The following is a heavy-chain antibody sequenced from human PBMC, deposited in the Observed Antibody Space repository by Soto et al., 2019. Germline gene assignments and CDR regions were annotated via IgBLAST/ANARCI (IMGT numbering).Heavy chain of an antibody. CDR3: ARVSRDAYNPRPDYFDY. D-gene: IGHD1-1*01. CDR1: GGSFSGYY. CDR2: INDTGSA. V-gene: IGHV4-34*01. Sequence: SETLSLTCAVYGGSFSGYYWTWIRQPPGKGLEWIGEINDTGSADYNPSLKSRVTISVDTSKNQFSLKLSSVTAADTAVYYCARVSRDAYNPRPDYFDYWGQGTLVTVSS. J-gene: IGHJ4*02.